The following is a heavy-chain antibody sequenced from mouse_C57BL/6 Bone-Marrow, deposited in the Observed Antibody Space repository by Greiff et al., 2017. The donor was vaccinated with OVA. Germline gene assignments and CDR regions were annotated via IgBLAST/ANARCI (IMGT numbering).Heavy chain of an antibody. CDR3: AITTVVATPHYFDY. CDR1: GYTFTSYW. J-gene: IGHJ2*01. CDR2: IDPSDSYT. D-gene: IGHD1-1*01. Sequence: QVQLQQPGAELVMPGASVKLSCKASGYTFTSYWMHWVKQRPGQGLEWIGEIDPSDSYTNYNQKFKGKSTLTVDKSSSTAYMQLSSLTSEDSAVYYCAITTVVATPHYFDYWGQGTTLTVSS. V-gene: IGHV1-69*01.